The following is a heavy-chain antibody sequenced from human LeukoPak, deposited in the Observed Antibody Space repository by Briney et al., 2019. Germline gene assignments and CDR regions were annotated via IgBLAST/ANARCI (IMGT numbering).Heavy chain of an antibody. V-gene: IGHV1-2*02. Sequence: ASVKVSCKASGYTFTGYYMHWVRQAPGQGLEWMGWINPNSGGTNYAQKFQGRVTMTRDTSISTAYMELSRLRSDDTAVYYCARVAVAAAAQGSAHFDYWGQGTLVTVSS. CDR2: INPNSGGT. CDR1: GYTFTGYY. CDR3: ARVAVAAAAQGSAHFDY. D-gene: IGHD6-13*01. J-gene: IGHJ4*02.